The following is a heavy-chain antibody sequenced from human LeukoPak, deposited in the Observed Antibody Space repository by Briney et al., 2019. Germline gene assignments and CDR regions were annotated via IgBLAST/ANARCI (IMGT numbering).Heavy chain of an antibody. CDR1: GGSISSGSYY. CDR3: AREIVVVPAAEYYFDY. D-gene: IGHD2-2*01. CDR2: IYTSGST. Sequence: PSQTLSLTCTVSGGSISSGSYYWSWIRQPAGKGLEWIGRIYTSGSTNYNPSLKSRVTISVDTSKNQFSLKLSSVTAADTAVYYRAREIVVVPAAEYYFDYWGQGTLVTVSS. V-gene: IGHV4-61*02. J-gene: IGHJ4*02.